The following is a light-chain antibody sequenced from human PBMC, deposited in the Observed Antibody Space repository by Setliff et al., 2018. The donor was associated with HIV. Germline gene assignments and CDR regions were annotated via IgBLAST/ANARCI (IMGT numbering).Light chain of an antibody. J-gene: IGLJ1*01. Sequence: QSALTQPASVSGSPGPSVTISCTGTNSDVGAFNLVSWYQQYPGKAPKLMIYEGTQRPSGVSDRFSGSKSGNTASLTISGIQPEYEADYHCCSYTGTFNPYVFGTGTKVTVL. CDR3: CSYTGTFNPYV. CDR2: EGT. CDR1: NSDVGAFNL. V-gene: IGLV2-23*01.